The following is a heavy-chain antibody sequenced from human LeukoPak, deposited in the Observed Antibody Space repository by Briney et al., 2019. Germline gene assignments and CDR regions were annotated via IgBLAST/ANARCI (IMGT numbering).Heavy chain of an antibody. CDR2: ITSSSTNI. D-gene: IGHD5-18*01. Sequence: PGGSLRLSCAASGFTFSSYSMNWVRQAPGKGLEWVSYITSSSTNIYYADSVKGRFTISRDNAKNSLYLQMNSLRAEDTAVYYCAYSYGHYYYDYWGQGTLVTVSS. CDR1: GFTFSSYS. V-gene: IGHV3-48*01. J-gene: IGHJ4*02. CDR3: AYSYGHYYYDY.